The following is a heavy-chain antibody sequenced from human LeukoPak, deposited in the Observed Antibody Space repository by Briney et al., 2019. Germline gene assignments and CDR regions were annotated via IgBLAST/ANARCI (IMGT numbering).Heavy chain of an antibody. Sequence: GGSLRLSCAASGFTFDDYGMTWVRQAPGKGLEWVSGINWNGGSTAYADSVKGRFPISRDNAKKSLYLQMSSLRAEATALYSCARAQTSSSSFDCWGQGPLVTASS. CDR3: ARAQTSSSSFDC. CDR2: INWNGGST. J-gene: IGHJ4*02. CDR1: GFTFDDYG. D-gene: IGHD6-6*01. V-gene: IGHV3-20*04.